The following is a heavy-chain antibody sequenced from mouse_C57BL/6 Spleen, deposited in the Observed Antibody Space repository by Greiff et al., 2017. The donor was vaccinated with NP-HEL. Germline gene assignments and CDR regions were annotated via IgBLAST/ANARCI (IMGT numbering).Heavy chain of an antibody. Sequence: VQLQQSGAELAKPGASVKLSCKASGYTFTSYWMHWVKQRPGQGLEWIGYINPSSGYTKYIQKFKDKATLTADKSSSTAYMQLSSLTYEDSAVYYCARSGYSNYGWFAYWGQGTLVTVSA. CDR1: GYTFTSYW. D-gene: IGHD2-5*01. CDR3: ARSGYSNYGWFAY. J-gene: IGHJ3*01. V-gene: IGHV1-7*01. CDR2: INPSSGYT.